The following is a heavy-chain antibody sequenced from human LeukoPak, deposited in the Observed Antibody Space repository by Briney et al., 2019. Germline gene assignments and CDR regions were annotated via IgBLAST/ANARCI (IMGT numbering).Heavy chain of an antibody. D-gene: IGHD6-19*01. V-gene: IGHV3-13*01. CDR2: IGIRGDT. Sequence: GRSLRLSCAASGFTFIDYDMHWVRQVIGKGLEWVSAIGIRGDTHYSGSVKGRFTISRENAESSLYLQMNSLRAEDTAVYYCARGGIQVSGIDEFDYWGQGTLVTVSS. J-gene: IGHJ4*02. CDR1: GFTFIDYD. CDR3: ARGGIQVSGIDEFDY.